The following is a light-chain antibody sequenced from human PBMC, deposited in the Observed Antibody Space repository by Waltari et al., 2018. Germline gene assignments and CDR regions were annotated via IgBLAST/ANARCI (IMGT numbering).Light chain of an antibody. V-gene: IGKV1-5*03. Sequence: DMQMTQSPSTLSAPVGDRVLVRCRASQSISKWLTWYQQKPGTAPKLLIYKASTLESGVPSSFSGSGSGTEFTLTISSLQPEDFATYYCQQYNSYSLRSFGGGTKVEIK. CDR3: QQYNSYSLRS. CDR2: KAS. J-gene: IGKJ4*01. CDR1: QSISKW.